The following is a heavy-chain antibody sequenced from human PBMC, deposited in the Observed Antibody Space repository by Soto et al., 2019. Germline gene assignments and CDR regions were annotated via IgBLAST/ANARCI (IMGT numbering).Heavy chain of an antibody. Sequence: QVQLVQSGAEVKKPGASVKVSCKASGYTFTNYAMHWVRQAPGQRPEWMGWINAGNGNTKFSQRFQGRVTITRDTSANIAYMELSSLTSEDTAVYYCARGGFCSTTSCSDAFDIWGQGTMVTVSS. CDR2: INAGNGNT. CDR1: GYTFTNYA. CDR3: ARGGFCSTTSCSDAFDI. V-gene: IGHV1-3*01. D-gene: IGHD2-2*01. J-gene: IGHJ3*02.